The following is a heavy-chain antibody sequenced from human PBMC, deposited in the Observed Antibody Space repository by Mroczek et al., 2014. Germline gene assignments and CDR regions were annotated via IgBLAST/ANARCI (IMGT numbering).Heavy chain of an antibody. Sequence: QVQLVESGGGVVQPGRSLRLSCAASGFTFSSYGMHWVRQAPGKGLEWVAVISYDGSNKYYADSVKGRFTISRDNSKNTLYLQMNSLRAEDTAVYYCAKDGGTNDYLSYYFDYWGPGNPGHRLL. D-gene: IGHD1-14*01. CDR3: AKDGGTNDYLSYYFDY. CDR1: GFTFSSYG. CDR2: ISYDGSNK. V-gene: IGHV3-30*18. J-gene: IGHJ4*02.